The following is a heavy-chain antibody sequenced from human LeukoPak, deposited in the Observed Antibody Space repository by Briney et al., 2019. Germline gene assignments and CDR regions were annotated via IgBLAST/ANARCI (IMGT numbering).Heavy chain of an antibody. CDR1: VFTYSNLG. CDR2: ISDNGRKT. D-gene: IGHD1-26*01. CDR3: ARDRIGNYSIDY. V-gene: IGHV3-33*08. J-gene: IGHJ4*02. Sequence: GGPLSLPCALCVFTYSNLGVTGLPRSPGRGGEGVAFISDNGRKTYYLESVKGLFTISRDDSKNTLYLQMNSLRVEDTAVYYCARDRIGNYSIDYWGQGTLVTVSS.